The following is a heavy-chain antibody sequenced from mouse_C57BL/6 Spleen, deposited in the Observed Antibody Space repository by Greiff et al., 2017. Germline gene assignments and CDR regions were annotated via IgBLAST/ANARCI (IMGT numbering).Heavy chain of an antibody. J-gene: IGHJ1*03. Sequence: VQLKASGAELVRPGSSVKMSCKTSGYTFTSYGINWVKQRPGQGLEWIGFIYIGTGYTASNEQFKGKATLTSATSSSTAYMQLSSLTSEDSAIYFCARSPYGSRYWYFDVGGTGTTVTVSS. CDR1: GYTFTSYG. CDR2: IYIGTGYT. D-gene: IGHD1-1*01. V-gene: IGHV1-58*01. CDR3: ARSPYGSRYWYFDV.